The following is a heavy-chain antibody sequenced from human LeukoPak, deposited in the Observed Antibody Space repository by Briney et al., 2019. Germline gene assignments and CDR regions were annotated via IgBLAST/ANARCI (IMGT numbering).Heavy chain of an antibody. CDR2: TNHSGST. J-gene: IGHJ4*02. D-gene: IGHD5-18*01. V-gene: IGHV4-34*01. CDR3: ARGLLYSYGSYYFDY. Sequence: PSETLSLTCAVYGGSFSGYYWSWIRQPPGKGLEWIGETNHSGSTNYNPSLKSRVTISVDTSMNQFSLKLSSVTAADTAVYYCARGLLYSYGSYYFDYWGQGTLVTVSS. CDR1: GGSFSGYY.